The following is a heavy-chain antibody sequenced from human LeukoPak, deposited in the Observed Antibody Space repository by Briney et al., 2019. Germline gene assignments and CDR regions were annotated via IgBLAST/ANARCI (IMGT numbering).Heavy chain of an antibody. CDR1: GGSISSYY. V-gene: IGHV4-59*01. D-gene: IGHD3-22*01. J-gene: IGHJ6*03. CDR3: TRGSIAYYYMDV. CDR2: IYYSGST. Sequence: PSETLSLTCTVSGGSISSYYWSWVRQPPGKGLEWIGNIYYSGSTNYNPSLKSRVTISVDTSKNQFSLKLSSVTAADTAVYYCTRGSIAYYYMDVWGKGTTVTISS.